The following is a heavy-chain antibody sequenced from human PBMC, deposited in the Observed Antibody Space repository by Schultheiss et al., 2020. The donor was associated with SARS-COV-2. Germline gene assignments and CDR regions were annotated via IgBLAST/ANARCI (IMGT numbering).Heavy chain of an antibody. CDR1: GFTFSSYS. D-gene: IGHD1-26*01. CDR3: ARVVGYGNNAGEVGYAMDD. CDR2: ISSSSSTI. J-gene: IGHJ6*02. Sequence: GESLKISCAASGFTFSSYSMNWVRQAPGKGLEWVSYISSSSSTIYYADSVKGRLTISRDNAKNSLDLQMSSLRAEDTAVYYCARVVGYGNNAGEVGYAMDDWGQGTTVTVSS. V-gene: IGHV3-48*04.